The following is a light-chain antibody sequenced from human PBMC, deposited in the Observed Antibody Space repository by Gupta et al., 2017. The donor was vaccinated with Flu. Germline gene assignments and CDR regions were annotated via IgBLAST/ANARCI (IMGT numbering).Light chain of an antibody. V-gene: IGKV1-16*02. Sequence: DIQMTQSPSSLSASVGDRVTIPCRASQGISNYLAWFQQKPGKAPKSLLYAASSVQSGVPPKFSGSGSGTDFTLAISSRQPEDFANYYCQQENSYPLTFGRGTKVEIK. CDR3: QQENSYPLT. CDR1: QGISNY. CDR2: AAS. J-gene: IGKJ4*01.